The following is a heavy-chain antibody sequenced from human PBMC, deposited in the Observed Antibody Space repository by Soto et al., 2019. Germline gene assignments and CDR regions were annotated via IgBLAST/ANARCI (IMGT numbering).Heavy chain of an antibody. J-gene: IGHJ4*02. Sequence: QVLLQESGPGLVRPSETLSLTCTVSGGSFKSGSYYWSWVRQPPGKGLEWIGYVYYTGRTSYSPSHNSRVTISADTSKNQFSLILTSVTAADTAVYYCARDYDYFDHWGQGSLVTVSS. CDR3: ARDYDYFDH. V-gene: IGHV4-61*01. D-gene: IGHD3-16*01. CDR2: VYYTGRT. CDR1: GGSFKSGSYY.